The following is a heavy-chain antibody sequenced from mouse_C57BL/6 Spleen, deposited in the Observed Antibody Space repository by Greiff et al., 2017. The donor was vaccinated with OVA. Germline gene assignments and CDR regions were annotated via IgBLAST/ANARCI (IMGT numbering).Heavy chain of an antibody. CDR1: GFTFSDYG. CDR3: ARGGYDYDYAMDY. J-gene: IGHJ4*01. V-gene: IGHV5-17*01. D-gene: IGHD2-4*01. Sequence: EVMLVESGGGLVKPGGSLKLSCAASGFTFSDYGMHWVRQAPEKGLEWVAYISSGSSTIYYADTVKGRFTISRDNAKNTLFLQMTSLRSEDTAMYYCARGGYDYDYAMDYWGQGTSVTVSS. CDR2: ISSGSSTI.